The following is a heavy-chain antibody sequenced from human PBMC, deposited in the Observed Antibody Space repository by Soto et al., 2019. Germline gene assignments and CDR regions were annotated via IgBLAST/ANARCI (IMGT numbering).Heavy chain of an antibody. CDR2: IYYSGST. Sequence: LSLTCTVSGGSINSRSYYWGWIRQSPGKGLEWIGSIYYSGSTYYNPSLKSRVAMSVDTSKNQFSPKLRSVSAADTAVYYCARQRTSVVTQAYFDDWGQGSLVTVSS. J-gene: IGHJ4*02. V-gene: IGHV4-39*01. CDR3: ARQRTSVVTQAYFDD. CDR1: GGSINSRSYY. D-gene: IGHD2-21*02.